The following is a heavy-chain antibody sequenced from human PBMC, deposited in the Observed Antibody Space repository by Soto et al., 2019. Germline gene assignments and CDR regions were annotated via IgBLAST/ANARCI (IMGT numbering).Heavy chain of an antibody. D-gene: IGHD2-8*02. CDR3: ARDKITGLFDY. CDR1: GGSFSGHY. V-gene: IGHV4-34*01. Sequence: SETLSLSCAVYGGSFSGHYWTWIRQPPGTGLEWIGYMYHSGSTNYNPSLKSRVTISVDTSKNQFSLKLTSVTAADTAVYYCARDKITGLFDYWGQGTLVTVSS. CDR2: MYHSGST. J-gene: IGHJ4*02.